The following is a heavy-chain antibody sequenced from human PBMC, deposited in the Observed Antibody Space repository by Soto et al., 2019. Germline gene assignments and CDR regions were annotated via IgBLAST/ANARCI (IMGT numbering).Heavy chain of an antibody. Sequence: PGGSLRLSCVVSGFTFTSYSMDWVRQAPGKGLEWVSSISSSGSHINYAGSVKGRFTISRDNAKNSLHLQINSLRAEDTAVYYCARDEYSSSPFDSWGQGTQVTVSS. CDR2: ISSSGSHI. J-gene: IGHJ4*02. V-gene: IGHV3-21*01. D-gene: IGHD6-6*01. CDR3: ARDEYSSSPFDS. CDR1: GFTFTSYS.